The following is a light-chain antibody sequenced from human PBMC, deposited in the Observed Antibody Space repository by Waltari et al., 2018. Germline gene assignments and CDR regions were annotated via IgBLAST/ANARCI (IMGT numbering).Light chain of an antibody. V-gene: IGKV6-21*02. CDR2: YAS. CDR1: QSIGSS. CDR3: QQSSSFPWT. J-gene: IGKJ1*01. Sequence: EIVLTQSPALLSVPLKEKVINTCQASQSIGSSLHWYQQKPDQSPKLLIKYASQSISGVPSRFSGSGSGTDFTLTINSLEAEDAATYYCQQSSSFPWTFGQGTKVEIK.